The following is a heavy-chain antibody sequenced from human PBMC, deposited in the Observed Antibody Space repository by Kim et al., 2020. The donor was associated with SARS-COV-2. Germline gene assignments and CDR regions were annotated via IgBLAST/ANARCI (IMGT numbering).Heavy chain of an antibody. CDR3: AREPYGDYLSSYDY. D-gene: IGHD4-17*01. V-gene: IGHV7-4-1*02. Sequence: AQGFTGRFVFSLDTSVSTAYLQISSLKAEDTAVYYCAREPYGDYLSSYDYWGQGTLVTVSS. J-gene: IGHJ4*02.